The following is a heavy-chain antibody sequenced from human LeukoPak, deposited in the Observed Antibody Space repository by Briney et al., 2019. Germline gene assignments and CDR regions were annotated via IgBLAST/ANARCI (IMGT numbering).Heavy chain of an antibody. CDR3: AKAGYDILTGSYYYYYYMDV. CDR2: IYSGGST. J-gene: IGHJ6*03. D-gene: IGHD3-9*01. V-gene: IGHV3-53*01. Sequence: GGSLRLSCAASGFTFSSYEMNWVRQAPGKGLEWVSVIYSGGSTYYADSVKGRFTISRDNSKNTLYLQMNSLRAEDTAVYYCAKAGYDILTGSYYYYYYMDVWGKGTTVTISS. CDR1: GFTFSSYE.